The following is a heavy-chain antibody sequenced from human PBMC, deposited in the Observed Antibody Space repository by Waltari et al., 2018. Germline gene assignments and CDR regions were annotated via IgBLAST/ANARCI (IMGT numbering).Heavy chain of an antibody. CDR2: INPNSGGT. D-gene: IGHD1-26*01. Sequence: QVQLVQSVAEVKKPGASVKVSCKASGSTFTGYYMHWVRQAPGQGLEWMGWINPNSGGTNYAQKFQGRVTMTRDTSISTAYMELSRLRSDDTAVYYCARVALGARSGDFDYWGQGTLVTVSS. J-gene: IGHJ4*02. V-gene: IGHV1-2*02. CDR3: ARVALGARSGDFDY. CDR1: GSTFTGYY.